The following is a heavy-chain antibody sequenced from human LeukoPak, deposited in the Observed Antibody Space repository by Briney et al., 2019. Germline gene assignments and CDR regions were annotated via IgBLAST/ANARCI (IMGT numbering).Heavy chain of an antibody. J-gene: IGHJ3*02. CDR2: IIPIFGTA. V-gene: IGHV1-69*13. Sequence: ASVKVSCKASGGTFSSYAISWVRQAPGQGLEWMGGIIPIFGTANYAQQFQGRVTITADESTSTAYMELSSLRSEDTAVHYCARDRDFWSGQTNDAFDIWGQGTMVTVSS. CDR1: GGTFSSYA. D-gene: IGHD3-3*01. CDR3: ARDRDFWSGQTNDAFDI.